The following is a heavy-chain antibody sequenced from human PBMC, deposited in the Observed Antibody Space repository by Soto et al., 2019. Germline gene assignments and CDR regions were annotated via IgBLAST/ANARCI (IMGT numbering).Heavy chain of an antibody. CDR3: ARQVGYCSGGTCYSWNYYYYGMDV. J-gene: IGHJ6*02. CDR2: MYNTGST. Sequence: PSETLSLTCTVSGGSISGYYWSWIRQPPGKGLEWIGYMYNTGSTVYNPSFKSRVTISVDPSKNQFSLKLSSVTAADTAVYYCARQVGYCSGGTCYSWNYYYYGMDVWGQGTTVTVSS. D-gene: IGHD2-15*01. V-gene: IGHV4-59*08. CDR1: GGSISGYY.